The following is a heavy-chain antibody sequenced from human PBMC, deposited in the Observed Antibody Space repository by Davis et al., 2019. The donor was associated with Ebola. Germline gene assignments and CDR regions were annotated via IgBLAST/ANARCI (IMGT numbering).Heavy chain of an antibody. Sequence: PSETLSLTCAVSGGSISSSDWWRWVRQPPGKGLEWIGEIFHSGSTNYNPSLKSRVSISVDTSKNQFSLKVTSVTAADTAVYYCASDMEWLSSEGSFDIWGQGTMVTVSS. V-gene: IGHV4-4*02. J-gene: IGHJ3*02. CDR3: ASDMEWLSSEGSFDI. CDR2: IFHSGST. D-gene: IGHD3-3*01. CDR1: GGSISSSDW.